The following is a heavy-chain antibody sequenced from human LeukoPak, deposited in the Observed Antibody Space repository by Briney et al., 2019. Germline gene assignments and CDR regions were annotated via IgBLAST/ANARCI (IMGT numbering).Heavy chain of an antibody. CDR1: GYTLTELS. Sequence: ASVKVSCKVSGYTLTELSMHWVRQAPGKGLEWMGGFGPEDGETIYAQKFQGRVTMTEDTSTDTAYLELSSLRSEDTAVYYCATDPRYSGSYYFDYWGQGTLVTVSS. J-gene: IGHJ4*02. CDR3: ATDPRYSGSYYFDY. CDR2: FGPEDGET. D-gene: IGHD1-26*01. V-gene: IGHV1-24*01.